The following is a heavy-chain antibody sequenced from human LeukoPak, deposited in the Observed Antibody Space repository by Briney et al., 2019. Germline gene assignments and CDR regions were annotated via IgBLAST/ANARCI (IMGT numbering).Heavy chain of an antibody. V-gene: IGHV3-33*01. CDR2: IWYDGSNK. J-gene: IGHJ5*02. D-gene: IGHD2-2*01. CDR3: ARDVWGEGYCSSTSCLTETNWFDP. Sequence: HPGGSLRLSCAASGFTFSSYGMHWVRQAPGKGLEWVAVIWYDGSNKYYADSVKGRFTISRDNSKNTLYLQMNSLRAEDTAVYYCARDVWGEGYCSSTSCLTETNWFDPWGQGTLVTVSS. CDR1: GFTFSSYG.